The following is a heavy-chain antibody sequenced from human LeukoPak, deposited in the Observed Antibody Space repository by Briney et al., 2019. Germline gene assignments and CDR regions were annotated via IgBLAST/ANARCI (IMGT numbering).Heavy chain of an antibody. CDR3: TREITMVRGVIGRTRYYGMDV. Sequence: GGSLRLSCAASGFTFSSYSMNWVRQAPGRGLEWLSYISSSSATIYYADSLKGRFTISRDNAKNSLYLQMNGLRAEDTAVYYCTREITMVRGVIGRTRYYGMDVWGQGTTVTVSS. CDR1: GFTFSSYS. D-gene: IGHD3-10*01. J-gene: IGHJ6*02. CDR2: ISSSSATI. V-gene: IGHV3-48*01.